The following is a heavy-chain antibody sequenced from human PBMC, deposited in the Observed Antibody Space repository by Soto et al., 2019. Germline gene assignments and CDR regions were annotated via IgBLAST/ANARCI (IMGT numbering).Heavy chain of an antibody. D-gene: IGHD3-22*01. Sequence: SETLSLTCAVSGGSISSSNWWSWVRQPPGKGLEWIGEIYHSGSTNYNPSLKSRVTISVDKSKNQFSLKLSSLRSEDTAVYYCATYYYDSSGYSDYFDYWGQGTLVTVSS. J-gene: IGHJ4*02. CDR2: IYHSGST. V-gene: IGHV4-4*02. CDR1: GGSISSSNW. CDR3: ATYYYDSSGYSDYFDY.